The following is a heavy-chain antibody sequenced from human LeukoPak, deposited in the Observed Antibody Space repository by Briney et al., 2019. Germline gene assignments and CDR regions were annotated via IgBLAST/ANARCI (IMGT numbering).Heavy chain of an antibody. CDR1: GYTFTSYG. D-gene: IGHD3-22*01. Sequence: ASVKVSCKASGYTFTSYGISWVRQAPGQGLEWMGWISAYNGNINYAQKLQGRVTMTTDTSTSTAYMELRSLRSDDTAVYYCARGGPGKYYYDSSGYPVDYWGQGTLVTVSS. J-gene: IGHJ4*02. CDR2: ISAYNGNI. V-gene: IGHV1-18*01. CDR3: ARGGPGKYYYDSSGYPVDY.